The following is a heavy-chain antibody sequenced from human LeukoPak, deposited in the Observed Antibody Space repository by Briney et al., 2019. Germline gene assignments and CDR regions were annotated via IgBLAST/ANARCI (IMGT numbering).Heavy chain of an antibody. D-gene: IGHD3-22*01. CDR2: ISDSAGRT. V-gene: IGHV3-23*01. J-gene: IGHJ4*02. Sequence: PGGSLRLSCAVSGITLNNYGMSWVRQAPGKGLEWVAGISDSAGRTNYADSVKGRFTISRDNSKNTLYLQMKSLRAEDTAVYFCAKRGVVIRVILVGFHKEAYYFDSWGQGALVTVSS. CDR1: GITLNNYG. CDR3: AKRGVVIRVILVGFHKEAYYFDS.